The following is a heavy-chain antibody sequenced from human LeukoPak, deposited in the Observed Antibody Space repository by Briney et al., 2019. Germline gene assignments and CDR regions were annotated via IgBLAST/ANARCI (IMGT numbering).Heavy chain of an antibody. J-gene: IGHJ4*02. Sequence: GGSLRLSCAASGFTFSSYAMHWVRQAPGKGLEWVAVISYDGSNKYYADSVKGRFTISRDNSKNTLYLQMNSLRAEDTAVYYCARSSGYDYKTGYFDYWGQGTLVTVSS. CDR1: GFTFSSYA. CDR2: ISYDGSNK. CDR3: ARSSGYDYKTGYFDY. V-gene: IGHV3-30*04. D-gene: IGHD5-12*01.